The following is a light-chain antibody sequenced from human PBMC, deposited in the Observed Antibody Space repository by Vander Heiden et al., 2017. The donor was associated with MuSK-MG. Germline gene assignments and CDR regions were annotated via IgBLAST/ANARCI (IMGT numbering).Light chain of an antibody. J-gene: IGLJ3*02. CDR1: SGINVGTYI. V-gene: IGLV5-45*03. Sequence: QAVLTQPSSLSASPGASASLTCTLRSGINVGTYIIYWYQQKPGSPPQYLLRYKSDSDNQQGSGVPSRFSGSKDASANAGILLISGLQSEDEADYYCIIWHSSAWVFGGGTKLTVL. CDR3: IIWHSSAWV. CDR2: YKSDSDN.